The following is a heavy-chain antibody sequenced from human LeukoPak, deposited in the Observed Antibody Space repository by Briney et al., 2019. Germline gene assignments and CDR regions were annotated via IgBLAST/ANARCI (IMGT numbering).Heavy chain of an antibody. D-gene: IGHD6-13*01. Sequence: ASVKVSCKASGYTFTGYYMHWLRQAPGQGLEWMGWINPNSGGTNYAQKFQGRVTMTRDTSISTAYMELSRLRSDDTAVYYCARAFADRSWSSSWFDSNNWFDPWGQGTLVTVSS. J-gene: IGHJ5*02. CDR3: ARAFADRSWSSSWFDSNNWFDP. CDR2: INPNSGGT. V-gene: IGHV1-2*02. CDR1: GYTFTGYY.